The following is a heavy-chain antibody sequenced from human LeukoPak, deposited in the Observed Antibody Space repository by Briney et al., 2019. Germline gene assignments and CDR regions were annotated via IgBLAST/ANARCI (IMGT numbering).Heavy chain of an antibody. V-gene: IGHV1-2*02. Sequence: GASVKVSCKASGYTFTGYYMHWVRQAPGQGLEWMGWINPNSGGTNYAPKFQGRVTMTRDTYISTAYMELSRLRSDDTAVYYCARDIELRYFDWLPTAHYYYGMDVWGQGTTVTVSS. D-gene: IGHD3-9*01. CDR3: ARDIELRYFDWLPTAHYYYGMDV. J-gene: IGHJ6*02. CDR2: INPNSGGT. CDR1: GYTFTGYY.